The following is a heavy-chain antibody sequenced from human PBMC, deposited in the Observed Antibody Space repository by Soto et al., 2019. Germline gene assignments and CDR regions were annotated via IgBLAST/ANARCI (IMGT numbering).Heavy chain of an antibody. V-gene: IGHV3-33*08. Sequence: GGSLRLSCAASGFSVSSHYMSWVRRAPGKGLERVAVIWYDGSNKYYADSVKGRFTISRDNSKNTLYLQMNSLRAEDTAVYYCARGAYGDSGGHYYYYGMDVCGQGTTVTVSS. D-gene: IGHD4-17*01. J-gene: IGHJ6*02. CDR2: IWYDGSNK. CDR1: GFSVSSHY. CDR3: ARGAYGDSGGHYYYYGMDV.